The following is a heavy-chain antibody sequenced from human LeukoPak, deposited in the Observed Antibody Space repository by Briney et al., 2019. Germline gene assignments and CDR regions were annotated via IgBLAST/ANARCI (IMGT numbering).Heavy chain of an antibody. D-gene: IGHD3-16*02. CDR2: INHSGST. V-gene: IGHV4-34*01. Sequence: SETLSLTCAVDGGSFSGYYWSWIRQPPGKGLEWIGEINHSGSTNYNPSLKSRVTISVDTSKNQFPLKLSSVTAADTAVYYCARIYYDYIWGSYRSPRDFDYWGQGTLVTVSS. CDR1: GGSFSGYY. J-gene: IGHJ4*02. CDR3: ARIYYDYIWGSYRSPRDFDY.